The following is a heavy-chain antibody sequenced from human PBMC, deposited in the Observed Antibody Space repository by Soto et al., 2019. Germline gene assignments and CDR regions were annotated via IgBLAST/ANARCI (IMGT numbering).Heavy chain of an antibody. CDR1: GFAFSSHP. D-gene: IGHD6-6*01. J-gene: IGHJ3*01. Sequence: VQLLESGGYLVHPGGSLRLSCAASGFAFSSHPMSWVRQAPERGLEWVSGISDGGDLTYNADSVKGRFTISRDNSKNLFFLQMNSRRAEDTALYYCARRAFGSSRSFDLWGQGTMVTVSS. CDR2: ISDGGDLT. CDR3: ARRAFGSSRSFDL. V-gene: IGHV3-23*01.